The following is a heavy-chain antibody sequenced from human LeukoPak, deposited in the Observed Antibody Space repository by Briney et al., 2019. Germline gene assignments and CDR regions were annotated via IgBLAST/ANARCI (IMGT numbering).Heavy chain of an antibody. D-gene: IGHD3-22*01. J-gene: IGHJ4*02. Sequence: QPGGSLRLSCAASGFTFSSYAMSWVRQAPGKGLEWVSAISGSGGSTYYADSVKGRFTISRDNSKNTLYLQMNSLRAEDTAVYYCAKMGIDSSGYYYHFDYWGQGTLVTVSS. CDR2: ISGSGGST. CDR1: GFTFSSYA. V-gene: IGHV3-23*01. CDR3: AKMGIDSSGYYYHFDY.